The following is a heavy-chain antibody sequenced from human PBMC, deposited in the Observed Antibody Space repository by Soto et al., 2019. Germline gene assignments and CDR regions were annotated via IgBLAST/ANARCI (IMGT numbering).Heavy chain of an antibody. CDR3: ARELRFGEDYYGMDV. J-gene: IGHJ6*02. D-gene: IGHD3-10*01. Sequence: QVQLQESGPGLVKPSQTLSLTCTVSGGSISSGGYYWSWIRQHPGKGLEWIGYIYYSGSTYYNPSHKSRVTISVATSKNQFSLKLSSVTAADTAVYYCARELRFGEDYYGMDVWGQGTTVTVSS. CDR2: IYYSGST. V-gene: IGHV4-31*03. CDR1: GGSISSGGYY.